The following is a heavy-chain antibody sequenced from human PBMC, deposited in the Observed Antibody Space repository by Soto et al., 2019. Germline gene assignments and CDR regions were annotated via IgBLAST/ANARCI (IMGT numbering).Heavy chain of an antibody. V-gene: IGHV3-23*01. CDR2: ISSSGSDI. CDR3: AKVGPVWGAADF. J-gene: IGHJ4*02. CDR1: GFTFGAYA. D-gene: IGHD3-16*01. Sequence: EGQLLASGGGLVQPGGSLRLSCAASGFTFGAYAMSWVRQAPGKGLEWVSGISSSGSDIYYADSAKGRFAISRDNTKNSVFLQMNSLRAEDTAVYYCAKVGPVWGAADFWGQGTPVTVSS.